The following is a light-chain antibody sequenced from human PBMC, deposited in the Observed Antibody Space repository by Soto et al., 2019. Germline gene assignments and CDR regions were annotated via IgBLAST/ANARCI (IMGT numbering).Light chain of an antibody. V-gene: IGKV1-5*03. CDR3: QHYNSYSEA. CDR1: QTISSW. J-gene: IGKJ1*01. Sequence: IQMTQSPSTLSGSVGDRVTITCRASQTISSWLAWYRQKQGKXXKXXIYKASTLKSGVPSRFRGSGSGTELTITISSLQPDDFETYYCQHYNSYSEAFGQGTKVDNK. CDR2: KAS.